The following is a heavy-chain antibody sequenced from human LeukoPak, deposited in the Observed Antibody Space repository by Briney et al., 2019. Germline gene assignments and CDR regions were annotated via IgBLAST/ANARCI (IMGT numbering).Heavy chain of an antibody. CDR3: VSFYETY. J-gene: IGHJ4*02. Sequence: GGSLRLSCAASGFTFSNYWISWVRQAPGKGLEWVANIKQDGSDKYYVDSVKGRFTISRDNAKNSLYLQMNSLRAEDTAVYYCVSFYETYWGRGTLVTVSS. CDR1: GFTFSNYW. V-gene: IGHV3-7*01. CDR2: IKQDGSDK. D-gene: IGHD2/OR15-2a*01.